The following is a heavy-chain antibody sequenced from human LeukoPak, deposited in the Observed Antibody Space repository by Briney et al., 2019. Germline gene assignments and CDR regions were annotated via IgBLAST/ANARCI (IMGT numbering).Heavy chain of an antibody. CDR1: GFTFSSYG. CDR3: ARDITMIVVGPFDY. CDR2: IWYDGSNK. V-gene: IGHV3-33*01. J-gene: IGHJ4*02. D-gene: IGHD3-22*01. Sequence: GRSLRLSCVASGFTFSSYGMHWVRQAPGKGLEWVAVIWYDGSNKYYADSVKGRFTISRDNSKNTLYLQMNSLRAEDTAVYYCARDITMIVVGPFDYWGQGTLVTVSS.